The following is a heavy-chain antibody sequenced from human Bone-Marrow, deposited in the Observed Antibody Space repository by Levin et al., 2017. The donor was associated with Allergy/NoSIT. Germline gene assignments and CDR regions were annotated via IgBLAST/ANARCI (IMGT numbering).Heavy chain of an antibody. CDR1: GDSISSYY. D-gene: IGHD2-15*01. CDR3: AREIGYCAGGNCYFGAFDY. J-gene: IGHJ3*01. V-gene: IGHV4-59*01. CDR2: IHYTGST. Sequence: PSETLSLTCTVSGDSISSYYWSWIRQPPGKGPEWIGYIHYTGSTNYNPSLKSRVSISLDTSRNQFSLKLSSVTAADTAVYYCAREIGYCAGGNCYFGAFDYLGQG.